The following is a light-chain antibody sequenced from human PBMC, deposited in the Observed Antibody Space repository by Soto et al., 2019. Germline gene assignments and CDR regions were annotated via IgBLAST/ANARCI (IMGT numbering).Light chain of an antibody. CDR3: QHYGTSPLT. J-gene: IGKJ1*01. V-gene: IGKV3-20*01. CDR2: GVS. CDR1: QSPSSSY. Sequence: EFVLTQSPGTLSLSPGERATLSCRASQSPSSSYFAWYQQKPGQAPRLLIYGVSSRATGIPDRFSGSGSGTDFTLTISRLDPEDFAEYFCQHYGTSPLTFGQGTKVEIK.